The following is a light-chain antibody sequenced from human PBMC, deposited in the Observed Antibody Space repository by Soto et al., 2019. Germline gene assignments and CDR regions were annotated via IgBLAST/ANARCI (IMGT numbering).Light chain of an antibody. V-gene: IGLV2-14*01. Sequence: QSVLTQPASVSGSPGQSITISCTGTSSDVGGYNYVSWYQQHPGKAPKLMIYEVTNRPSGVSNRFSGSQSGNTASLTISGLQADHEADYYCSSYTSSITYVFGTGTKVTVL. J-gene: IGLJ1*01. CDR2: EVT. CDR1: SSDVGGYNY. CDR3: SSYTSSITYV.